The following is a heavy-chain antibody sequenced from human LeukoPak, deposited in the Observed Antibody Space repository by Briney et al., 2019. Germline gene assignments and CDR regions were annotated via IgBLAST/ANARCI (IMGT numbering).Heavy chain of an antibody. CDR1: GFTFSSYA. D-gene: IGHD3-3*01. CDR3: AREKADFGVVTTDYFDY. Sequence: GGSLRLSCAASGFTFSSYAMHWVRQAPGKGLEWVAVISYDGSNKYYADSVKGRFTISRDNSKNTLYLQMNSLRAEDTAVYYCAREKADFGVVTTDYFDYWGQGTLVTVSS. V-gene: IGHV3-30-3*01. CDR2: ISYDGSNK. J-gene: IGHJ4*02.